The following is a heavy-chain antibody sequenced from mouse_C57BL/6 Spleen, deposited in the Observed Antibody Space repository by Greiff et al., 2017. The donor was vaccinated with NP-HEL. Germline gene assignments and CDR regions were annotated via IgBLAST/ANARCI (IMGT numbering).Heavy chain of an antibody. J-gene: IGHJ1*03. CDR2: IYPGDGDT. Sequence: VQLQQSGPELVKPGASVKISCKASGYAFSSSWMNWVKQRPGKGLEWIGRIYPGDGDTNYNGKFKGKATLTADKSSSTAYMQLSSLTSEDSAVYFCAKEIYDARYFDVWGTGTTVTVSS. CDR1: GYAFSSSW. D-gene: IGHD2-3*01. CDR3: AKEIYDARYFDV. V-gene: IGHV1-82*01.